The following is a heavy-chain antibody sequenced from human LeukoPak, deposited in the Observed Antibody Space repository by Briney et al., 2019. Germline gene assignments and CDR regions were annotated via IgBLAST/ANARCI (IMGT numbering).Heavy chain of an antibody. J-gene: IGHJ4*02. V-gene: IGHV4-59*11. CDR3: ARAPHGYYDILTGYYRAEYFDY. CDR2: IYYSGST. Sequence: SETLSLTCTVSGGSISSHYWSWIRQLPGKGLGWIGYIYYSGSTNYNPSLKSRVTISVDTSKNQFSLKLSSVTAADTAVYYCARAPHGYYDILTGYYRAEYFDYWGQGTLVTVSS. D-gene: IGHD3-9*01. CDR1: GGSISSHY.